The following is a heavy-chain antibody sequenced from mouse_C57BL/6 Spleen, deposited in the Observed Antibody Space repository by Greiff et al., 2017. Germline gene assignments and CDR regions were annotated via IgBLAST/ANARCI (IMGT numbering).Heavy chain of an antibody. J-gene: IGHJ4*01. Sequence: EVKLVESGPVLVKPGASVKMSCKASGYTFTDSYMNWVKQSHGKSLEWIGVINPYNGGTSYNQKFKGKATLTVAKSSSTAYMELNSLTSEDSAVYYCARYITTVVATKNAMDYWGQGTSVTVSS. CDR1: GYTFTDSY. D-gene: IGHD1-1*01. CDR3: ARYITTVVATKNAMDY. CDR2: INPYNGGT. V-gene: IGHV1-19*01.